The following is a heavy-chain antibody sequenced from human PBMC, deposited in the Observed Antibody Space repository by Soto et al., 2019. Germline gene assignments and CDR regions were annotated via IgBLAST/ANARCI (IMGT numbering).Heavy chain of an antibody. D-gene: IGHD4-17*01. CDR1: GFTFSSYS. CDR2: ISSSSSTI. Sequence: EVQLVESGGGLVQPGGSLRLSCAASGFTFSSYSMNWVRQAPGKGLEWVSYISSSSSTIYYSDSVKGRFTISRDNAKNSLYLQMNSLRAEDTAVYYCARDYFGDYEKYYFESWGQGTMVTVSS. V-gene: IGHV3-48*01. J-gene: IGHJ4*02. CDR3: ARDYFGDYEKYYFES.